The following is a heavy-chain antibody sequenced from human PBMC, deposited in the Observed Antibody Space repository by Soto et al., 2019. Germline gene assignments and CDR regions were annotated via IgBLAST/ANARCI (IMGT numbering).Heavy chain of an antibody. J-gene: IGHJ4*02. D-gene: IGHD2-8*01. CDR1: GGNFSDYY. V-gene: IGHV4-34*01. CDR3: ARGRKNCTNGVCYIPPFY. Sequence: SQTHPLSYAVYGGNFSDYYWSWIRQPPGKGLEWIGEINHSGSTNYNPSLKSRVTISVDTSKNQFSLKLSSVTAADTAVYYCARGRKNCTNGVCYIPPFYWGQGTLVTVSS. CDR2: INHSGST.